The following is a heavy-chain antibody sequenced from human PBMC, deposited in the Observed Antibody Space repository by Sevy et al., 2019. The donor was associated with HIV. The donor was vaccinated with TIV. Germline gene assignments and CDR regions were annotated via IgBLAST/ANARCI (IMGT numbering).Heavy chain of an antibody. D-gene: IGHD3-10*01. CDR1: GFSGFTFSSFV. Sequence: GGSLRLSCAVSGFSGFTFSSFVISWVRQAPGKGLEWVSAISGSGGSTYYADSVKGRFTISRDNSKNTLYLQMNSLRAEDTAVYYCAKDRGITMVQGVILTFDYWGQGTLVTVSS. CDR3: AKDRGITMVQGVILTFDY. CDR2: ISGSGGST. V-gene: IGHV3-23*01. J-gene: IGHJ4*02.